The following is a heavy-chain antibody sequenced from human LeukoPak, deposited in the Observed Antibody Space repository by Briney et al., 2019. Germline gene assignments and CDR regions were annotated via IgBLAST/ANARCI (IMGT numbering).Heavy chain of an antibody. D-gene: IGHD1-1*01. V-gene: IGHV3-48*04. J-gene: IGHJ4*02. CDR1: GFTFSSCS. CDR3: AKGGSNNWSFDN. Sequence: PGGSLRLSCAASGFTFSSCSMNWVRQAPGKGLEWVSYISSSSSTIYYADSVKGRFTISRDNAENSLYLQMNSLRAEDTAVYYCAKGGSNNWSFDNWGQGTLVTVSS. CDR2: ISSSSSTI.